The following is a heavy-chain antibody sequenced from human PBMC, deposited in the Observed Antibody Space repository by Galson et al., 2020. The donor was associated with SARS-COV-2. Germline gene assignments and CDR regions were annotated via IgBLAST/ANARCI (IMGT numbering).Heavy chain of an antibody. V-gene: IGHV3-30*03. CDR2: ISYEGSKK. Sequence: GESLKISCAASGFTFNNYGIHWVRQAPGKGLEWVATISYEGSKKYYAESVKGRFTVSRDNSKNTQYLQMNSLRTEDTAVYYCARFASMFLLLYSNWFDSWGQGTQVTVSS. D-gene: IGHD2-2*02. CDR3: ARFASMFLLLYSNWFDS. J-gene: IGHJ5*01. CDR1: GFTFNNYG.